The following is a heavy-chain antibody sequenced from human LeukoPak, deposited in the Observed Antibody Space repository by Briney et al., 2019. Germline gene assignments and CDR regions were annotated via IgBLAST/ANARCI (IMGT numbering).Heavy chain of an antibody. CDR1: GGTFSNYA. V-gene: IGHV1-69*13. CDR3: ARGPTLVRGVIMPDSVGGMDV. CDR2: IIPIFGTA. Sequence: SVKVSCKASGGTFSNYAISWVRQAPRQGLEWMGGIIPIFGTANYAQKFQGRVTITADESTSTAYMELSSLRSEDTAVYYCARGPTLVRGVIMPDSVGGMDVWGQGTTVTVSS. D-gene: IGHD3-10*01. J-gene: IGHJ6*02.